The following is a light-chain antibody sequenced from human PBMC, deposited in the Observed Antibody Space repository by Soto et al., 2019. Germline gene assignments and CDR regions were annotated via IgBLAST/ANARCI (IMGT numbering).Light chain of an antibody. CDR3: QQRSNWPS. Sequence: EIVLTQSPATLSVSPGETVTLSCRASQSVSSRSLAWYQQKPGQAPRLLIYGASSRATGIPDRFSGSGSGTDFTLTISSLEPEDFAVYYCQQRSNWPSFGPGTKVDIK. CDR1: QSVSSRS. J-gene: IGKJ3*01. V-gene: IGKV3D-20*02. CDR2: GAS.